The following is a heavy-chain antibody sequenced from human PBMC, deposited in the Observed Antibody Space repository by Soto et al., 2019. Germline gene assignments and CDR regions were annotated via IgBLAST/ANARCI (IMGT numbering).Heavy chain of an antibody. J-gene: IGHJ4*02. CDR3: AKDKEVAGIFDY. CDR2: ISYDGSNK. D-gene: IGHD6-19*01. V-gene: IGHV3-30*18. CDR1: GFTFSSYG. Sequence: PGGSLRLSCAASGFTFSSYGMHWVRQAPGKGLEWVAVISYDGSNKYYADSVKGRFTISRDNSKNTLYLQMNSLRAEDTAVYYCAKDKEVAGIFDYWGQGTLVTVSS.